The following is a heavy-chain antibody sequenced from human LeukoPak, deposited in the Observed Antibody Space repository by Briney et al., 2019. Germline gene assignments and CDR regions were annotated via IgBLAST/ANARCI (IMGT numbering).Heavy chain of an antibody. CDR2: ISYDGSNK. D-gene: IGHD3-3*01. CDR3: ARETPDELRFLEWLGAFDI. CDR1: GFTFSSYA. Sequence: PGGSLRLSCAASGFTFSSYAMHWVRQAPGKGLEWVAVISYDGSNKYYADSVKGRFTISRDNSKNTLYLQMNSLRAEDTAVYYCARETPDELRFLEWLGAFDIWGQGTMVTVSS. J-gene: IGHJ3*02. V-gene: IGHV3-30*14.